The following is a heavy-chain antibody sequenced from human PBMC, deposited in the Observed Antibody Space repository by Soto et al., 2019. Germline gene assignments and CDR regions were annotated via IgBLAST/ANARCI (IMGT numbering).Heavy chain of an antibody. CDR2: ISADNGNT. V-gene: IGHV1-18*01. J-gene: IGHJ6*02. Sequence: QVQLVQSGAEVKKPGASVKVSCKASGYTFTSYGISWVRQAPGQGLEWMGWISADNGNTNYAQKLQGRVTMTTETSTSTAYMELRSLRSGDTAVYYCARRKVHIVPAGTYYGMDVWGQGTTVTVSS. CDR1: GYTFTSYG. CDR3: ARRKVHIVPAGTYYGMDV. D-gene: IGHD2-21*01.